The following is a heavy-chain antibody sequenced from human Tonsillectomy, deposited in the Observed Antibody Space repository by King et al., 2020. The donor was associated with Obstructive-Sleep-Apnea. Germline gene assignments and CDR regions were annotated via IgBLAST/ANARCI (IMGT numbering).Heavy chain of an antibody. CDR2: IKQDGSEK. CDR1: GFTFSSYW. V-gene: IGHV3-7*03. CDR3: ARDKERITMVRGVMGAFDI. D-gene: IGHD3-10*01. J-gene: IGHJ3*02. Sequence: VQLVESGGGLVQPGGSLRLSCAASGFTFSSYWMSWVRQAPGRGLEWVANIKQDGSEKYYLDSVKGRFTISRDNAKNSLYLQMNSLRAEDTAVYYCARDKERITMVRGVMGAFDIWGQGTMVTVSS.